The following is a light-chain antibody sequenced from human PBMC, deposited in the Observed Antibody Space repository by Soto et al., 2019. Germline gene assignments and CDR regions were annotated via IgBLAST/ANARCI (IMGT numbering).Light chain of an antibody. J-gene: IGKJ3*01. V-gene: IGKV3-20*01. CDR1: QSVSSSY. CDR3: QQYGSSPFT. Sequence: EIVLTQSPGTLSLSPGERATLSCRASQSVSSSYLAWYQQKPGQAPRLLIYGASSRATCIPDRFSGSGSGTDFTLNISRLEPEDFAVYYCQQYGSSPFTFGLGPKWISN. CDR2: GAS.